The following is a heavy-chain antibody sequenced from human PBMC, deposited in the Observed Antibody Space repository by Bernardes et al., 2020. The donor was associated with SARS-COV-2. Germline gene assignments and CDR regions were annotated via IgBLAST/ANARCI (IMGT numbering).Heavy chain of an antibody. J-gene: IGHJ4*02. CDR1: GFTFSSYG. CDR2: ISYDGSNK. V-gene: IGHV3-30*18. Sequence: VGSLRLSCAASGFTFSSYGMHWVRQAPGKGLEWVAVISYDGSNKYYADSVKGRFTISRDNSKNTLYLQMNSLRAEDTAVYYCAKPTSGSYYAYFDYWGQGTLVTVSS. CDR3: AKPTSGSYYAYFDY. D-gene: IGHD1-26*01.